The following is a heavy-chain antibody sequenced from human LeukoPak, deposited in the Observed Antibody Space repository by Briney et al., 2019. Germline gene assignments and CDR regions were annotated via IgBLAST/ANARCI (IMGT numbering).Heavy chain of an antibody. V-gene: IGHV1-46*01. CDR2: INPSGGST. D-gene: IGHD3-10*01. Sequence: GASVKVSCKASGYTFTGYCMHWVRQAPGQGLEWMGIINPSGGSTSYAQKFQGRVTMTRDTSTSTVYMELSSMRSEDTAVYYCAGGLRDYGSGSYARGAFDIWGQGTMVTVSS. CDR3: AGGLRDYGSGSYARGAFDI. J-gene: IGHJ3*02. CDR1: GYTFTGYC.